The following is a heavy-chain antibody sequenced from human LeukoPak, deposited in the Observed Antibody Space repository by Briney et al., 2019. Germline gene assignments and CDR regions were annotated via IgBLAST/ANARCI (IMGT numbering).Heavy chain of an antibody. Sequence: ASVKVSCKASGYTFTGYYMHWVRQAPGQGLEWMGWINPNTGGTYYAQKFQGRVTMTRDTSISTAYMELSRLRSDDTAVNHCATAPNRLIVPAAMSWFDPWGQGTLVTVSS. V-gene: IGHV1-2*02. CDR2: INPNTGGT. D-gene: IGHD2-2*01. J-gene: IGHJ5*02. CDR3: ATAPNRLIVPAAMSWFDP. CDR1: GYTFTGYY.